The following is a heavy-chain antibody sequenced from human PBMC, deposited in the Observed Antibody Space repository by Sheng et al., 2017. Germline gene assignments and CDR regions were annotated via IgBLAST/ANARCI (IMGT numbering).Heavy chain of an antibody. CDR1: GYTFTSYG. Sequence: QVQLVQSGAEVKKPGASVKVSCKASGYTFTSYGISWVRQAPGQGLEWMGWISAYNGNTNYAQKLQGRVTMTTDTSTSTAYMELRSLRSDDTAVYYCLLIDPYNWMSVGNWFDPWGQGTLVTVSS. CDR2: ISAYNGNT. V-gene: IGHV1-18*01. D-gene: IGHD1-20*01. J-gene: IGHJ5*02. CDR3: LLIDPYNWMSVGNWFDP.